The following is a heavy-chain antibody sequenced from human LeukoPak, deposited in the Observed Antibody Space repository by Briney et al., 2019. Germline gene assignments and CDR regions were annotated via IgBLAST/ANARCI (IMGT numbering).Heavy chain of an antibody. CDR3: ARGDYGDYVV. V-gene: IGHV4-59*01. CDR1: GGSISSYY. J-gene: IGHJ4*02. CDR2: IYYSGST. D-gene: IGHD4-17*01. Sequence: SETLSLTCTVSGGSISSYYWSWIRQPPGKGLEWIGYIYYSGSTNYNPSLKSRVTISVDTSKNQFSLKLSSVTAADTAVYYCARGDYGDYVVWGQGTLVTVSS.